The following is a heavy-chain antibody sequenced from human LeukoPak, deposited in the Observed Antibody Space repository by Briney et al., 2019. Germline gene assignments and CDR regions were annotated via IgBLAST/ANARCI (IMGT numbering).Heavy chain of an antibody. Sequence: SETLSLTCAVYGGSFSGYYWSWIRQPPGKGLEWIGEINHSGSTNYNLSLKSRVTISVDTSKNQFSLKLSSVTAADTAVYYCARVEGAVQLWYFDLWGRGTLVTVSS. V-gene: IGHV4-34*01. D-gene: IGHD1-1*01. CDR1: GGSFSGYY. CDR2: INHSGST. J-gene: IGHJ2*01. CDR3: ARVEGAVQLWYFDL.